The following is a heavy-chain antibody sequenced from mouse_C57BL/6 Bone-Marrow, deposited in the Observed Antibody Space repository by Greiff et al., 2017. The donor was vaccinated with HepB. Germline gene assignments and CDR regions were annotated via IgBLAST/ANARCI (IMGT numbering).Heavy chain of an antibody. Sequence: EVQLVESGGGLVKPGGSLKLSCAASGFTFSSYTMSWVRQTPEKRLEWVATISGGGGNTYYPDSVKCRFTISRDNDKNTLYLQMSSLRSEDTALYYCASSDYWGQGTTLTVSS. V-gene: IGHV5-9*01. J-gene: IGHJ2*01. CDR3: ASSDY. CDR1: GFTFSSYT. CDR2: ISGGGGNT.